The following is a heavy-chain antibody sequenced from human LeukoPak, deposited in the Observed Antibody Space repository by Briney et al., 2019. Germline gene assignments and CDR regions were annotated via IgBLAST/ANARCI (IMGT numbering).Heavy chain of an antibody. D-gene: IGHD3-22*01. CDR1: GYTFTSYA. V-gene: IGHV1-3*01. CDR2: INAGNGNT. J-gene: IGHJ4*02. Sequence: GASVKVSCKASGYTFTSYAMHWVRQAPGQRLEWMGWINAGNGNTKYSQKFQGRVTITRDTSASTAYMELSSLRSEDTAVYYCARAGGEGYDSSGPHWGWGQGTLVTVSS. CDR3: ARAGGEGYDSSGPHWG.